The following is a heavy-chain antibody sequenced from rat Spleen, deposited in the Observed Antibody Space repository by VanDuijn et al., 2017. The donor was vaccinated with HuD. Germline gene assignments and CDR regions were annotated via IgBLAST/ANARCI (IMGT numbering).Heavy chain of an antibody. D-gene: IGHD1-3*01. CDR1: GFSLTTYS. CDR3: ARDYGQGWVLDA. V-gene: IGHV2-34*01. CDR2: MWYDGDT. Sequence: QVQLKESGPGLVQPSETLSLTCTVSGFSLTTYSVSWVRQPSGKGPEWMGRMWYDGDTAYNLTLKSRLSIIRDTSKNQVFLTMNSLQTDDTGTYYCARDYGQGWVLDAWGQGASVTVSS. J-gene: IGHJ4*01.